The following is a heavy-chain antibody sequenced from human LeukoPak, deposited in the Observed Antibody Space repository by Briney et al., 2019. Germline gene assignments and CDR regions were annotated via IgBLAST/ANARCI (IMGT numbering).Heavy chain of an antibody. Sequence: GASVKVSCKASGYTFTSYGISWVRQAPGQGLEWMGWISAYNGNTNYAQKLQGRATMTTDTSTSTAYMELRSLRSDDTAIYYCVRDLGYYSDSSGIFFDYWGQGTLVTVSS. CDR1: GYTFTSYG. CDR2: ISAYNGNT. CDR3: VRDLGYYSDSSGIFFDY. V-gene: IGHV1-18*01. D-gene: IGHD3-22*01. J-gene: IGHJ4*02.